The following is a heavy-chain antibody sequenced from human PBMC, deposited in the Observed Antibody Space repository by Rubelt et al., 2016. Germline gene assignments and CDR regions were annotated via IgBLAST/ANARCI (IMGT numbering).Heavy chain of an antibody. V-gene: IGHV3-23*04. J-gene: IGHJ5*02. Sequence: VQLVESGGGVVQPGASPRLSCVASGFTFSSYAMSWVRQAPGKGLEWVSVISGSGDITFYAESVKGRFTISRNNSKNTLYLQMNSLRAEDTAIYYWAKEGCTGTTCYSKSWGQGTLVTVSS. CDR3: AKEGCTGTTCYSKS. CDR2: ISGSGDIT. CDR1: GFTFSSYA. D-gene: IGHD2-2*02.